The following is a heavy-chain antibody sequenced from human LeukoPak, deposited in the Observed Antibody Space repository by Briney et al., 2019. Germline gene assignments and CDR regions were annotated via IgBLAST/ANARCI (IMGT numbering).Heavy chain of an antibody. CDR2: IYSGGST. Sequence: VGPLRLSCAASGFTATSDYMGWGPEAPGKGLEWVSVIYSGGSTYYADSVKGRFTISRDKSKNTVYLQMNSLRFEDTAMYYCARNWFDPWGQGTLVTVSS. CDR3: ARNWFDP. CDR1: GFTATSDY. J-gene: IGHJ5*02. V-gene: IGHV3-53*05.